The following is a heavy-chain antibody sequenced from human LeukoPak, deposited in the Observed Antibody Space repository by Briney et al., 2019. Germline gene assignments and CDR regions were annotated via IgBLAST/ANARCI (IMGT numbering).Heavy chain of an antibody. J-gene: IGHJ4*02. Sequence: GGSLRLSCAASGFTFSSDDVHWVRQATGRGLEWVSAMGTAGDTYYAGSVKGRFTISREDAKNSFYLQMNSLRAGDTAVYYCAASGGSIYWGQGTVVTVSS. CDR3: AASGGSIY. D-gene: IGHD3-10*01. V-gene: IGHV3-13*01. CDR1: GFTFSSDD. CDR2: MGTAGDT.